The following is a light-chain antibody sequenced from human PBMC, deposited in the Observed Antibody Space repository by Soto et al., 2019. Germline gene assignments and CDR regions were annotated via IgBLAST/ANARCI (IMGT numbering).Light chain of an antibody. Sequence: AIQLTQSPSSLSASVGDRVTITCRASQGISSALAWYQHKPGRAPRLLIYDASSLQSGVSSRFSGSGSGTDFTLTISSLQPEDFATYYCQQFQSFALAFGGGTKQEIK. CDR2: DAS. J-gene: IGKJ4*01. CDR3: QQFQSFALA. V-gene: IGKV1-13*02. CDR1: QGISSA.